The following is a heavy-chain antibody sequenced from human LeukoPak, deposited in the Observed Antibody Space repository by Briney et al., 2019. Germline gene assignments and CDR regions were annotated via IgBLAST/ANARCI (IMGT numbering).Heavy chain of an antibody. J-gene: IGHJ6*02. CDR1: GFTFSDYY. V-gene: IGHV3-11*01. Sequence: GGSLRLSCAASGFTFSDYYMSWLRQAPGKGLEWVSYISSSGSTTYYADSVKGRFTISRDNAKNSLYLQMNSLRAEDTAVYYCARAGSYSSSWVYYGMDVWGQGTTVTVSS. D-gene: IGHD6-13*01. CDR3: ARAGSYSSSWVYYGMDV. CDR2: ISSSGSTT.